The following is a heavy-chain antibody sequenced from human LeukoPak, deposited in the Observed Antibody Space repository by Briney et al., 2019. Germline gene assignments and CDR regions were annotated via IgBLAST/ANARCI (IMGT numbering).Heavy chain of an antibody. CDR3: AREVPRGGTYYEDY. Sequence: GGSLRLSCAASGFSFSNFWMHWVRQAPGNGLVWVSRINSDGSSTIYADSVKGRFTISRDNAKNTLHLQMNSLRAEDTAVYYCAREVPRGGTYYEDYWGQGTLVTVSS. CDR1: GFSFSNFW. V-gene: IGHV3-74*01. CDR2: INSDGSST. J-gene: IGHJ4*02. D-gene: IGHD1-26*01.